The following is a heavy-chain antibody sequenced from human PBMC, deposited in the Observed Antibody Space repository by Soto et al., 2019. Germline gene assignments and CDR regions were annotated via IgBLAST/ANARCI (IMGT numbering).Heavy chain of an antibody. CDR1: GISLSISGVG. V-gene: IGHV2-5*02. CDR3: VHKNGYKEGPYYHYGIDV. Sequence: QITLKESGPTLVKPTQTLTLTCTFSGISLSISGVGVGWIRQPPGKALEWLAFIYWDDDKRFSPSLKSRLTITKDTLRDQVVLKMTNMDPVDTGTYYCVHKNGYKEGPYYHYGIDVWGPGTTVIVSS. CDR2: IYWDDDK. J-gene: IGHJ6*02. D-gene: IGHD5-12*01.